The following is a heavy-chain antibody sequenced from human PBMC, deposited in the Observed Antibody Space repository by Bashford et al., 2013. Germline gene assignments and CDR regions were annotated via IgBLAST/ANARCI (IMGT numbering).Heavy chain of an antibody. D-gene: IGHD4-17*01. Sequence: SETLSLTCAVYGGSFSGYYWSWIRQPPGKGLEWIGEINHSGSTNYNPSLKSRVTISVDTSKNQFSLKLSSVTAADTAVYYCASHKYGDSRHGIDYWAREPWSPSPQ. CDR3: ASHKYGDSRHGIDY. CDR1: GGSFSGYY. V-gene: IGHV4-34*01. J-gene: IGHJ4*02. CDR2: INHSGST.